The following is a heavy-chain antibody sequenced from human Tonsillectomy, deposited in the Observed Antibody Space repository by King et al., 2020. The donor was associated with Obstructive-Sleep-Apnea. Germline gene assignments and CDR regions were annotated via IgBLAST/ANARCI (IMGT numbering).Heavy chain of an antibody. Sequence: VQLVESGGGLEQPGGSLRLSCAASGFTFSSYAMSWVRQAPGKGLEWVSLISGSGGSTHYADSVTGRFTISRDNSKNTRYLQMSSLRADDTAVYYCAKDRVYGDRLDYWGQGTLVTVSS. CDR3: AKDRVYGDRLDY. CDR1: GFTFSSYA. CDR2: ISGSGGST. V-gene: IGHV3-23*04. J-gene: IGHJ4*02. D-gene: IGHD4-17*01.